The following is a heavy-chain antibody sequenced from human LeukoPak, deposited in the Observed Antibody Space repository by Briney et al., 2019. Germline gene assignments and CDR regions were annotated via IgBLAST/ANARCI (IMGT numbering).Heavy chain of an antibody. CDR3: ATSDRQFCSPSSCYMPFDY. J-gene: IGHJ4*02. D-gene: IGHD2-2*02. Sequence: ASVKVSCKVSGYSLTELSMHWVRQAPGKGLEWMGGFDPRNGGTYFAQNFQGRVTLTEDTSTDTSSMELRSLKSDDTAVYYCATSDRQFCSPSSCYMPFDYWGQGSLVTVSS. CDR2: FDPRNGGT. CDR1: GYSLTELS. V-gene: IGHV1-24*01.